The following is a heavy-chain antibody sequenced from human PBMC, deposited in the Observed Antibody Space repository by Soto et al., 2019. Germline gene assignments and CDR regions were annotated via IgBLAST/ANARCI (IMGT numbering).Heavy chain of an antibody. CDR3: ARQHTVAGIHYYYGMDV. CDR2: VYYSGST. D-gene: IGHD5-12*01. Sequence: TLFPTCAVTSGSISSRSQYCGGIGQRSGGGLDCIGSVYYSGSTYYNPPLKSRVSVLVDTSRNQFSLKLSSVTAADTAVYYCARQHTVAGIHYYYGMDVWAQGTTVTIS. CDR1: SGSISSRSQY. V-gene: IGHV4-39*01. J-gene: IGHJ6*02.